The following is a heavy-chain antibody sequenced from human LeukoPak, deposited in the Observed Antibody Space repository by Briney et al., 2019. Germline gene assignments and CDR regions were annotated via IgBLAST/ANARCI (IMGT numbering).Heavy chain of an antibody. CDR2: IRYDGSNK. CDR1: GFTFSSYG. J-gene: IGHJ4*02. Sequence: PGGSLRLSCAASGFTFSSYGMHWVRQAPGKGLEWVAVIRYDGSNKYYADSVKGRFTISRDNSKNTLYLQMNSLRAEDTAVYYCAKDQGQQLVFGVFDYWGQGTLVTVSS. D-gene: IGHD6-13*01. V-gene: IGHV3-30*02. CDR3: AKDQGQQLVFGVFDY.